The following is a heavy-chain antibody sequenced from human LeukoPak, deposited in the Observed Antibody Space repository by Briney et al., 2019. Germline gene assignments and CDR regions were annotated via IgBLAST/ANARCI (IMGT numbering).Heavy chain of an antibody. V-gene: IGHV3-23*01. Sequence: GGSLRLSCAASGFIFSSYAMSWVRQAPGKGLEWVAALSGSGVNTYYAASVKGRFTISRDNSKNTLFLQMNSLRAEDTAVYYCARVMSGYYVVLDMWGQGTMVTVSA. CDR2: LSGSGVNT. CDR1: GFIFSSYA. J-gene: IGHJ3*02. CDR3: ARVMSGYYVVLDM. D-gene: IGHD3-3*01.